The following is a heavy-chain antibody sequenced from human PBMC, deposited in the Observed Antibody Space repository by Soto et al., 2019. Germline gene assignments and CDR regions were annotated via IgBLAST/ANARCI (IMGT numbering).Heavy chain of an antibody. CDR1: GGSISSYY. D-gene: IGHD3-22*01. CDR3: ARLYDSSGYYFAWYSDL. V-gene: IGHV4-4*07. CDR2: IYSSGSA. J-gene: IGHJ2*01. Sequence: QEQLQESGPGLVKASETLSLTCTVFGGSISSYYWSWIRQPAGKGLEWIGRIYSSGSANYNPSLKCRVTMSVDTPESQSSLKLTSVTAADTAVYYCARLYDSSGYYFAWYSDLWGRGTLVTVSS.